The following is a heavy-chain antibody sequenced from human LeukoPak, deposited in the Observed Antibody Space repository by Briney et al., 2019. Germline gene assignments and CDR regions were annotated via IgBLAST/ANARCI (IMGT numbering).Heavy chain of an antibody. CDR2: IYHGGST. J-gene: IGHJ1*01. Sequence: SQTLSLTCAVSGGSISSGGYSWSWIRQPPGKGLEWIGYIYHGGSTYYNPSLKGRVTISVDRSKNQFSLKLTSVTAADTAVYYCASDFGGHFQHRGQGTLVTVSS. CDR3: ASDFGGHFQH. CDR1: GGSISSGGYS. V-gene: IGHV4-30-2*01. D-gene: IGHD4-23*01.